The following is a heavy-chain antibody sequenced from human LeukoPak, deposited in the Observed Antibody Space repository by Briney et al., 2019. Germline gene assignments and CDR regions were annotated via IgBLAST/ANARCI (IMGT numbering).Heavy chain of an antibody. CDR1: GFTFSSYW. CDR3: ARDVLDYYDSSGQGGYY. J-gene: IGHJ4*02. Sequence: PGGSLRLSCAASGFTFSSYWMHWVRQAPGKGLVWVSRINSDGSSTSYADSVKGRFTISRDNAKNTLYLQMNSLRAEDTAVYYCARDVLDYYDSSGQGGYYWGQGTLVTVSS. V-gene: IGHV3-74*01. D-gene: IGHD3-22*01. CDR2: INSDGSST.